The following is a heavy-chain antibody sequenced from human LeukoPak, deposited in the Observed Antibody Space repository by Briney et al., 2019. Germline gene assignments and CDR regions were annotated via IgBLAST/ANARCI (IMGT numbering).Heavy chain of an antibody. V-gene: IGHV3-21*01. CDR2: ISSSSSYI. D-gene: IGHD3-10*01. J-gene: IGHJ6*04. Sequence: PGGSLRLSCAASGFTFISYSMNWVRQAPGKGLEWVSSISSSSSYIYYADSVKGRFTISRDNAKNSLYLQMNSLRAEDTAVYYCARDGSWTKMDVWGKGTTVTVSS. CDR3: ARDGSWTKMDV. CDR1: GFTFISYS.